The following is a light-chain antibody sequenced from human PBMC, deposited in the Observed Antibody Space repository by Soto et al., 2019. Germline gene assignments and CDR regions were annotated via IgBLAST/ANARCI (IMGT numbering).Light chain of an antibody. Sequence: DIQMTQSPSTLSASVGDRVTITCRATQSISSWLVWYQQKPGKAPKFLIHKASSLESGVPSRFSGSGSGTEFTLTISSLQPDDFATYYCQHYDTYPLTFGGGTKVEIK. CDR2: KAS. CDR1: QSISSW. CDR3: QHYDTYPLT. J-gene: IGKJ4*01. V-gene: IGKV1-5*03.